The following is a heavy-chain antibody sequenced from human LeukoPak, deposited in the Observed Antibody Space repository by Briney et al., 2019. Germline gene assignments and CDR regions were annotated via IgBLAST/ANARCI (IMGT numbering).Heavy chain of an antibody. J-gene: IGHJ4*02. CDR2: ISSSSTYR. CDR3: AREVAAAGSDY. CDR1: GFTFSSYS. V-gene: IGHV3-21*01. Sequence: GGSLRLSCAASGFTFSSYSMNWVRQAPGKGLEWVSSISSSSTYRYYADSLKGRFTVSRDNTKNSLYLQMNSRRAEDTAVYYCAREVAAAGSDYWGQGTLVTVSS. D-gene: IGHD6-13*01.